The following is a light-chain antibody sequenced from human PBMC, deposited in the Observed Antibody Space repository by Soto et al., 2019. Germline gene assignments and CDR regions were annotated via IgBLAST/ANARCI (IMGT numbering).Light chain of an antibody. CDR1: QSVSSN. CDR3: QQYNNWPRT. V-gene: IGKV3-15*01. CDR2: GAS. J-gene: IGKJ1*01. Sequence: EIVMTQSPATLSVSPGERATLSCRASQSVSSNLAWYQQKPGQAPRLLIYGASTRGTGIPARFSGSGSGTEFTLTISSLQSEDFAVYYCQQYNNWPRTFGQGTKVEIK.